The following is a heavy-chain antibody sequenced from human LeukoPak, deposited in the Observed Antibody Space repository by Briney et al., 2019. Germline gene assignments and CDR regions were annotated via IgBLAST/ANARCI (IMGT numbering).Heavy chain of an antibody. CDR1: GFTVSSNY. Sequence: GGSLRLSCAASGFTVSSNYMSWVRQAPGKGLEWVSVIYSGSSSTYYTDSVKGRFTISRHNSKNTLYLQMNSLRAEDTAVYYCAISGLGFGEFRGLDYWGQGTLVTVSS. J-gene: IGHJ4*02. D-gene: IGHD3-10*01. CDR2: IYSGSSST. CDR3: AISGLGFGEFRGLDY. V-gene: IGHV3-53*04.